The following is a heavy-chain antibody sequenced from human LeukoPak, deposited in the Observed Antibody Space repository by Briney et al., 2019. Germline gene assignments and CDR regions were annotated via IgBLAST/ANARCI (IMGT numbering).Heavy chain of an antibody. CDR1: GGSFDTYG. V-gene: IGHV1-69*05. CDR3: ARARGGPPYYFDY. D-gene: IGHD3-10*01. Sequence: ASVKVSCKASGGSFDTYGFSWVRQALGQGPEWLGGVIPVFGSAKYAEKLQGRVTIITDESTSTAHMDLSSLRSEDTAVYYCARARGGPPYYFDYWGQGILVIVSS. CDR2: VIPVFGSA. J-gene: IGHJ4*02.